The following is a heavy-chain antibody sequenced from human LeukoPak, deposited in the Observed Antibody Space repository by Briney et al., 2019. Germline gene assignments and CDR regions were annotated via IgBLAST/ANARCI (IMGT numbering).Heavy chain of an antibody. J-gene: IGHJ1*01. Sequence: ASVKVSCKASGYTFTGYYLHWVRQAPGQGFEWMGWIHPNSGDTNYAQKFQGRVTMTRDTSISTAYMELSSLRSDDTAVYYCAGFAEGPGGGQGTLVTVSS. CDR3: AGFAEGPG. CDR1: GYTFTGYY. CDR2: IHPNSGDT. D-gene: IGHD3-10*01. V-gene: IGHV1-2*02.